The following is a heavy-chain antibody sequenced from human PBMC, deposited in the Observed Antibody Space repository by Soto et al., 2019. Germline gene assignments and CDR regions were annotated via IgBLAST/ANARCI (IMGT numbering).Heavy chain of an antibody. CDR3: ARGGTRGWNYYPLYYYMDV. D-gene: IGHD1-7*01. Sequence: QVQLQQWGAGLLKPSETLSLTCAVYGGSFSGYYWSWIRQPPGKGLEWIGEINHSGSTNYNPPLKSRVTISVDTSKNQFSLKLSSVTAADTAVYYCARGGTRGWNYYPLYYYMDVWGKGTTVTVSS. V-gene: IGHV4-34*01. J-gene: IGHJ6*03. CDR1: GGSFSGYY. CDR2: INHSGST.